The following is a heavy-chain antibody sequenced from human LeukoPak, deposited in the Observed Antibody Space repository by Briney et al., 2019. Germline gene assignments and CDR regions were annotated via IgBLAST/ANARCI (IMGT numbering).Heavy chain of an antibody. Sequence: PGGSLRLSCAAPGNYWMHWVRQAPGKGLVWVSHINSDGSWTSYADSVKGRFTISRDNAKNSLYLQMNSLRAEDTAVYYCARGVPYASWSGPHYSDYWGQGTLVTVSS. CDR1: GNYW. V-gene: IGHV3-74*01. D-gene: IGHD3-3*01. CDR2: INSDGSWT. J-gene: IGHJ4*02. CDR3: ARGVPYASWSGPHYSDY.